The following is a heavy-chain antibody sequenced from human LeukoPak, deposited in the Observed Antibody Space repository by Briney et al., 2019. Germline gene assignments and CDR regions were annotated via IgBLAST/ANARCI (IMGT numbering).Heavy chain of an antibody. CDR1: GGSISSYY. D-gene: IGHD5-18*01. CDR3: ARHSDTEPYIPMAFHI. J-gene: IGHJ3*02. Sequence: SETLSLTCTVSGGSISSYYWSWIRQPPGKGRQWIGGIYYSGATYYNPSLKSRVTISADTSKNQFSLKLTSVTAADTAVFYCARHSDTEPYIPMAFHIWGQGTMVTVSS. V-gene: IGHV4-39*01. CDR2: IYYSGAT.